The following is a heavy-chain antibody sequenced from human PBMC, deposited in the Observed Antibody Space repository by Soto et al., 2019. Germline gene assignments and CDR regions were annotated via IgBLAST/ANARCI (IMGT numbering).Heavy chain of an antibody. CDR3: ARDEGYSPHFDY. CDR2: IIPIFGTA. CDR1: IYA. J-gene: IGHJ4*02. V-gene: IGHV1-69*06. D-gene: IGHD5-18*01. Sequence: IYAISWVRQAPGQGLEWMGGIIPIFGTANYAQKFQGRVTITADKSTSTAYMELSSLRSEDTAVYYCARDEGYSPHFDYWGQGTLVTVSS.